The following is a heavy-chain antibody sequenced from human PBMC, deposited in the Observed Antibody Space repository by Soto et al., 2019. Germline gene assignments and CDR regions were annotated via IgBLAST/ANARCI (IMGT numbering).Heavy chain of an antibody. Sequence: QVQLVQSGAEVKKPGASVKVSCKASGHTSSSYYMHWVRQAPGQGLEWMGVISPSGDYTSFTQKCXGRXSVTRDTSTNTVYMEFSSLGFEDTAVYYCAREPPTTGRLDYGGQGALVSVSS. CDR1: GHTSSSYY. J-gene: IGHJ4*02. D-gene: IGHD1-1*01. CDR3: AREPPTTGRLDY. CDR2: ISPSGDYT. V-gene: IGHV1-46*01.